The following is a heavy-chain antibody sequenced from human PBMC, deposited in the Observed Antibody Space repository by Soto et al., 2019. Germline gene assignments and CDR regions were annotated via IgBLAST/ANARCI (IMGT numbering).Heavy chain of an antibody. Sequence: QVQLVQSGAEVKKPGASVKVSCKASGYTFTSYGISWVRQAPGQGLEWMGWISAYNGNTNYAQKRQGRVTMTTDTSTSTAYMELRSLRSDDTAVYYCARVAIAAAENNYYYYGMDVWGKGTTVTVSS. CDR1: GYTFTSYG. CDR2: ISAYNGNT. J-gene: IGHJ6*04. CDR3: ARVAIAAAENNYYYYGMDV. V-gene: IGHV1-18*01. D-gene: IGHD6-13*01.